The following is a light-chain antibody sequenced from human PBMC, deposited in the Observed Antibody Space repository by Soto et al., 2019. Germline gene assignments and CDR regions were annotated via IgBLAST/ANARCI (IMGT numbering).Light chain of an antibody. V-gene: IGKV1-39*01. J-gene: IGKJ4*01. Sequence: DIQMTQSPSSLSASVGDRVTITCRASQSINSYLNWYQQKPGKAPKLLIYAASTLQTGVPSRFSGSGSGTDFTLTISSLQPEDFATYYCQQSYSNLVTFGGGTKVEI. CDR3: QQSYSNLVT. CDR2: AAS. CDR1: QSINSY.